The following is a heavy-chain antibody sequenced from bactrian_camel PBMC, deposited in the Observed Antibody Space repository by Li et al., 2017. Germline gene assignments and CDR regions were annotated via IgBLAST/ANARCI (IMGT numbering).Heavy chain of an antibody. CDR2: IYTGDGST. CDR1: GYTLPVN. CDR3: AAPALDKRSGDGAYCYALVRADFTD. D-gene: IGHD2*01. Sequence: EVQLVESGGGSVQAGGSLRLSCAASGYTLPVNMAWFRRLPGQEREGVAVIYTGDGSTWYADSVKGRFTISRDNAKTTVYLQMNSLKPEDTAMYYCAAPALDKRSGDGAYCYALVRADFTDWGQGTQVTVS. V-gene: IGHV3S40*01. J-gene: IGHJ4*01.